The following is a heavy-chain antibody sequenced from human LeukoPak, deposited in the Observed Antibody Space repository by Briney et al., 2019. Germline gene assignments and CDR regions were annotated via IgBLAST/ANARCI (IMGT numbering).Heavy chain of an antibody. CDR1: GGSISSSSYY. D-gene: IGHD5-18*01. Sequence: SETLSLTCTVSGGSISSSSYYWGWIRQPPGKGLEWIGSIYYSGSTYYNPSLKSRVTISVDTSKNQSSLKLSSVTAADTAVYYCARVVGTAMVTNWFDPWGQGTLVTVSS. J-gene: IGHJ5*02. CDR2: IYYSGST. V-gene: IGHV4-39*01. CDR3: ARVVGTAMVTNWFDP.